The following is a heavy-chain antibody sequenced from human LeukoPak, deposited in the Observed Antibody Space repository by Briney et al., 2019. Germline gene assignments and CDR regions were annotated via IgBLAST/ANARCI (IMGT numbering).Heavy chain of an antibody. CDR3: ARETIDYYMDV. V-gene: IGHV1-69*05. Sequence: SVKVSCKASRGTLSSNPISWVRQAPGQGLEWMGGIIPIMRTVDYAQRFQGRISITTDESTSTVYMELSSLRSEDTAVYYCARETIDYYMDVWGKGTTVTVSS. CDR2: IIPIMRTV. D-gene: IGHD4/OR15-4a*01. J-gene: IGHJ6*03. CDR1: RGTLSSNP.